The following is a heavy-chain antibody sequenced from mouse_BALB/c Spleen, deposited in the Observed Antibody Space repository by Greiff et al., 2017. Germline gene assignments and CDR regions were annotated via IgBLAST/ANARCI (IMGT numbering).Heavy chain of an antibody. D-gene: IGHD1-2*01. V-gene: IGHV5-9-4*01. CDR3: ARDGATATVFAY. J-gene: IGHJ3*01. CDR1: GFTFSSYA. CDR2: ISSGGSYT. Sequence: EVKLVESGGGLVKPGGSLKLSCAASGFTFSSYAMSWVRQSPEKRLEWVAEISSGGSYTYYPDTVTGRFTISRDNAKNTLYLEMSSLRSEDTAMYYCARDGATATVFAYWGQGTLVTVSA.